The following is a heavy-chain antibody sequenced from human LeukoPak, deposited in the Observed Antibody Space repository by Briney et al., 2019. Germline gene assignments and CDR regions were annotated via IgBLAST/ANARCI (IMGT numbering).Heavy chain of an antibody. Sequence: SETLSLTCTVSGGSISSYYWSWIRQPPGEGLEWIGYIYYSGSTNYNPSLKSRVTISVDTSKNQFSLKLSSVTAADTAVYYCASALFRGGVTFDIWGQGTMVTVSS. CDR1: GGSISSYY. CDR2: IYYSGST. J-gene: IGHJ3*02. CDR3: ASALFRGGVTFDI. D-gene: IGHD3-16*01. V-gene: IGHV4-59*01.